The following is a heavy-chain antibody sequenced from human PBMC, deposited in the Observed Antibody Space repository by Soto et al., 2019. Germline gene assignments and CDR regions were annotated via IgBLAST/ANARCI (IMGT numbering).Heavy chain of an antibody. CDR1: GFTFSSYS. CDR2: ISSSIATI. J-gene: IGHJ4*02. Sequence: EVQLVESGGGLVQPGGSLRLSCAASGFTFSSYSMNWVRQAPGKGLEWVSYISSSIATIYYADSVKGRFTISRDNAKNSPYLQMNSLRAEDTAVYYCARDDSGWYLGYWGQGTLVTVSS. CDR3: ARDDSGWYLGY. D-gene: IGHD6-19*01. V-gene: IGHV3-48*01.